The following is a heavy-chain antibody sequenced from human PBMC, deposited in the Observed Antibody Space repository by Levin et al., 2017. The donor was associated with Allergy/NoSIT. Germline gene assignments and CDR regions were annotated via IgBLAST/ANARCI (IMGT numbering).Heavy chain of an antibody. CDR3: ARTSYYDSSGYYSGRGWLDP. J-gene: IGHJ5*02. CDR2: IDWDDDK. Sequence: SGPTLVKTTQTLTLTCTFSGFSLSTRGMCVSWIRQTPGKALEWLALIDWDDDKYYSTSLQTRLTISRDTSKNQVVLTMTNMDPVDTATYYCARTSYYDSSGYYSGRGWLDPWGQGTLVTVSS. CDR1: GFSLSTRGMC. D-gene: IGHD3-22*01. V-gene: IGHV2-70*13.